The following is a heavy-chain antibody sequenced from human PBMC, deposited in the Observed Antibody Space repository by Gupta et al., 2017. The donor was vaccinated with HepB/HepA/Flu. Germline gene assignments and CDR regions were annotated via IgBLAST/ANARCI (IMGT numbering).Heavy chain of an antibody. CDR3: ARGPTFIAAANPSLIEFDP. J-gene: IGHJ5*02. CDR2: INHSGST. CDR1: GGSFSGYY. Sequence: QVQLQQWGAGLLKPSETLSLPCAVYGGSFSGYYWSWIRQPPGKGLEWIGEINHSGSTNYNPSLKSRVTISVDTSKNQFSLKLSSVTAADTAVYYCARGPTFIAAANPSLIEFDPWGQGTLVTVSS. V-gene: IGHV4-34*01. D-gene: IGHD6-13*01.